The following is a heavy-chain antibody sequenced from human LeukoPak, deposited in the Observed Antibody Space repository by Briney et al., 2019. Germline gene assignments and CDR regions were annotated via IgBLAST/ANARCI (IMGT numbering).Heavy chain of an antibody. CDR3: ARELRGSGSYYNGDGWFDP. Sequence: SETLSLTCTVSGGSISSGGYYWSWIRQPPGKGLEWIGYIYHSGSTYYNPSLKSRVTLSVDRSKNQFSLKLSSVTAADTAVYYCARELRGSGSYYNGDGWFDPWGQGTLVTVSS. J-gene: IGHJ5*02. CDR1: GGSISSGGYY. CDR2: IYHSGST. V-gene: IGHV4-30-2*01. D-gene: IGHD3-10*01.